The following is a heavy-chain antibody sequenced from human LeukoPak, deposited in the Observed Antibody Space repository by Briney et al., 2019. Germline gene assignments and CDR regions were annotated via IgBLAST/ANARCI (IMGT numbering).Heavy chain of an antibody. CDR3: ARVSGLGKNEHLHL. Sequence: QPGGSLRLSCAASGLTFSKSWLHWVRQAPGKGLVWVSRINDDGSSRSYADSVRGRFTISKDNAKNTLYLQMNSLRAEDTAVYFCARVSGLGKNEHLHLWGQGTLVTVSS. V-gene: IGHV3-74*01. J-gene: IGHJ1*01. D-gene: IGHD3-10*01. CDR2: INDDGSSR. CDR1: GLTFSKSW.